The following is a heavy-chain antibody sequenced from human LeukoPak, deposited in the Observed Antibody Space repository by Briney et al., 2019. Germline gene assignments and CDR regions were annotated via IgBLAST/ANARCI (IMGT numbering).Heavy chain of an antibody. CDR1: GGTFSSYA. J-gene: IGHJ4*02. Sequence: ASAKVSCKASGGTFSSYAISWVRQAPGQGLEWMGRIIPIFGTANYAQKFQGRVTITADKSTSTAYMELSSLRSEDTAVYYCARDRGYSITFDYWGQGTLVTVSS. CDR2: IIPIFGTA. V-gene: IGHV1-69*06. D-gene: IGHD5-18*01. CDR3: ARDRGYSITFDY.